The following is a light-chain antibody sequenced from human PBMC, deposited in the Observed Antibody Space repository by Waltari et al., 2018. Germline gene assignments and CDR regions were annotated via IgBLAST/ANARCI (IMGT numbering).Light chain of an antibody. CDR2: WAS. CDR1: QTVLYSANNKNY. J-gene: IGKJ1*01. Sequence: DIVMTQSPDSLAVSLGERATINCKSSQTVLYSANNKNYLTWYQHKPGQPPKLLISWASIRESGVPARVTGGGSGTDFTLTISSLQAEDVAVYYCQQHYTTPWTFGQGTKVEIK. CDR3: QQHYTTPWT. V-gene: IGKV4-1*01.